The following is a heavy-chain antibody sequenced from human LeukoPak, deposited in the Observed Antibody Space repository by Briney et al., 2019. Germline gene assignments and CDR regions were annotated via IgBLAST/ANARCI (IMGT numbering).Heavy chain of an antibody. J-gene: IGHJ4*02. D-gene: IGHD4-17*01. Sequence: PSETLSLTCGVSGNSISSGNFWGWIRQPPGKGLEWIGKIYHSGSTYYNPSLKSRVTILVDTSKNQFSLKLSSVTAADTAVYYCARDGGTTVDYWGQGTLVTVSS. CDR1: GNSISSGNF. V-gene: IGHV4-38-2*02. CDR3: ARDGGTTVDY. CDR2: IYHSGST.